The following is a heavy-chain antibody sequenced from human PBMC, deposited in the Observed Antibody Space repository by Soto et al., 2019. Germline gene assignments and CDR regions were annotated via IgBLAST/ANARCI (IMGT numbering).Heavy chain of an antibody. V-gene: IGHV1-46*01. J-gene: IGHJ4*02. CDR2: INPTGGST. D-gene: IGHD2-8*02. CDR1: GYTFINYY. CDR3: ARRLGAGDV. Sequence: QVQLVQSGAEVKKPGASVKVSCKASGYTFINYYIHWVRQAPGHGLEWMAIINPTGGSTNYAQKFQGSLTWTTNTSTTTVYMELSSLTSEDTAIYYWARRLGAGDVWGQGTLVTVSS.